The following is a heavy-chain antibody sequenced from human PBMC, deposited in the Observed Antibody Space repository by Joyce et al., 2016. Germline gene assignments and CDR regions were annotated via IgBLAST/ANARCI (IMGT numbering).Heavy chain of an antibody. D-gene: IGHD2/OR15-2a*01. J-gene: IGHJ5*02. CDR3: IRYRPNSWFDP. CDR2: IETDGSRT. Sequence: EVQLVESGGGLVQPGGSLRLSCAASGFTFRSHWMHWVRQAPGKGLVWVSDIETDGSRTNCADYVKSGFTISRDNAKNMLHLQMNNLRAEDTAVYFCIRYRPNSWFDPWGQGTLVTVSS. V-gene: IGHV3-74*01. CDR1: GFTFRSHW.